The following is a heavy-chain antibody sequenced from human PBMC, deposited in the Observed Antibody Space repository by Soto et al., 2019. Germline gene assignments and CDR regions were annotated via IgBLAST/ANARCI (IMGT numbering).Heavy chain of an antibody. Sequence: QVQLVQSGAEVKKPGASVKISCKASGYTFTSYYMHWVRQAPGQGLEWMGIINPSGVSTNYAQKLQARVAMTRVTSTSTVYMELNSLRSEDTAVYYCARPPYPGCINAVCYPLDYWGQGTLVTVSS. D-gene: IGHD2-8*01. CDR2: INPSGVST. CDR1: GYTFTSYY. CDR3: ARPPYPGCINAVCYPLDY. V-gene: IGHV1-46*01. J-gene: IGHJ4*02.